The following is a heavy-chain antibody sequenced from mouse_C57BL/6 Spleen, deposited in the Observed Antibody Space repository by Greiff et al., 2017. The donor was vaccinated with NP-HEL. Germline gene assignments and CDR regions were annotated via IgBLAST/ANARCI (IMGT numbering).Heavy chain of an antibody. CDR3: ARGDFYWYFDV. J-gene: IGHJ1*03. CDR2: ISSGSSTI. Sequence: EVQLVESGGGLVKPGGSLTLSCAASGFTFSDSGMHWVRQAPGKGLEWVAYISSGSSTIYYADTVKGRFTISRDNAKNTVFLQMTSLRSEDTAMYYCARGDFYWYFDVWGKGTTLTVSS. CDR1: GFTFSDSG. D-gene: IGHD3-3*01. V-gene: IGHV5-17*01.